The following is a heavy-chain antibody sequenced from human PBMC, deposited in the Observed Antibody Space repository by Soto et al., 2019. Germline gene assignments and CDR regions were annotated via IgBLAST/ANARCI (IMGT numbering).Heavy chain of an antibody. Sequence: QITLRESGPTLVKPTQTLTLTCTFSGFSLSTSGVGVGWIRQPPGKALEWLALVYWNDDKRYSPSLSTRLTLTKDTSKNQVVLTMNNMDPVDTSTYFCAHGAGFWSGGQFDYWGQGTLVTVSS. CDR1: GFSLSTSGVG. D-gene: IGHD3-3*01. CDR3: AHGAGFWSGGQFDY. V-gene: IGHV2-5*01. CDR2: VYWNDDK. J-gene: IGHJ4*02.